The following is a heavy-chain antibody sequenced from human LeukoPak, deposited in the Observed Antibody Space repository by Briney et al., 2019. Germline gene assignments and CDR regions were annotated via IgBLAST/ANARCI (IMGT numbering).Heavy chain of an antibody. Sequence: PGRSLRLSCAASGFTFSSYAMHWVRQAPGKGLEWVAVISYDGSNKYYADSVNGRFTISRDNSKNTLYLQMNSLRAEDTAVYYCARTVIYCSSTSCYLDYWGQGTLVTVSS. D-gene: IGHD2-2*01. CDR1: GFTFSSYA. CDR2: ISYDGSNK. CDR3: ARTVIYCSSTSCYLDY. J-gene: IGHJ4*02. V-gene: IGHV3-30*01.